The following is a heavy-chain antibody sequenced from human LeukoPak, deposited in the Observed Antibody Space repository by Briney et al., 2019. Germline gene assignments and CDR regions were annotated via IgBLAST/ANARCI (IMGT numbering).Heavy chain of an antibody. CDR3: ARGYSSTSVVGYYNYYMDV. CDR1: GGSISSYY. V-gene: IGHV4-4*07. Sequence: SETLSLTCTVSGGSISSYYWSWIRQPAGKGLEWIGRIYTSGSTNYNPSLKSRVTISVDTSKNQFSLKLSSVTAADTAVYYCARGYSSTSVVGYYNYYMDVWGKGTTVTVSS. J-gene: IGHJ6*03. D-gene: IGHD6-6*01. CDR2: IYTSGST.